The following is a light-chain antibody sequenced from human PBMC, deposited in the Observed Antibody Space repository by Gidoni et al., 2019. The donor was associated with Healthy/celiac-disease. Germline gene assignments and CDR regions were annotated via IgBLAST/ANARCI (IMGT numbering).Light chain of an antibody. CDR3: SSYTSSSTPL. V-gene: IGLV2-14*01. CDR2: DVS. Sequence: QSALTQPASVSGSPGQSITISFTGTSSDVGGYNYVSWYQQHPGKAPKLMIYDVSNRPSGVSNRFSGSKSGNTASLTISGLQAEDEADYYCSSYTSSSTPLVGGGTKLTVL. J-gene: IGLJ2*01. CDR1: SSDVGGYNY.